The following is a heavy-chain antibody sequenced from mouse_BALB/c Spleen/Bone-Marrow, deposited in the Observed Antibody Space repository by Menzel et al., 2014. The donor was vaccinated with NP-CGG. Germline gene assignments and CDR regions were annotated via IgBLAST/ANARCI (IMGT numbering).Heavy chain of an antibody. CDR1: GYSFTGYY. Sequence: EVKLQESGPELVKPGASVKISCKASGYSFTGYYMHWVKQIHVKSLEWIGRINPYNGATSYNQNFKVKASLTVDKSSSTAYMELHSLTSEDSAVYYCAKNYRYDGALDYWGQGTSVTVSS. D-gene: IGHD2-14*01. J-gene: IGHJ4*01. CDR3: AKNYRYDGALDY. V-gene: IGHV1-31*01. CDR2: INPYNGAT.